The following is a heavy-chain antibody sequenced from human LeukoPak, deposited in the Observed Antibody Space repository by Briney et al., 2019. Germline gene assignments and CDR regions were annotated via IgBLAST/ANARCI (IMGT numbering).Heavy chain of an antibody. CDR3: AREALEYYFDY. CDR2: INPNSGGT. Sequence: ASVKVSCKASGDAFTGYYMHWVRQAPGQGLEWMGRINPNSGGTNYAQKFQGRVTMTRDTSISTAYMELSRLRSDDTAVYYCAREALEYYFDYWGQGTLVTVSS. CDR1: GDAFTGYY. J-gene: IGHJ4*02. V-gene: IGHV1-2*06.